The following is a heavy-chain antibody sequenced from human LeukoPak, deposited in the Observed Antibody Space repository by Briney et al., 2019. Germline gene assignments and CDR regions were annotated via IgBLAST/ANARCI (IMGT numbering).Heavy chain of an antibody. CDR2: INHSGST. CDR3: ASLHGVPTINWFDP. V-gene: IGHV4-34*01. J-gene: IGHJ5*02. Sequence: SETLSLTCAVYGGSFSGYYWSWIRQPPGKGLEWIGEINHSGSTNYNPSLKSRVTISVDTSKNQFSLKLSSVTAADTAVYYCASLHGVPTINWFDPWGQGTLVTVSS. D-gene: IGHD4-17*01. CDR1: GGSFSGYY.